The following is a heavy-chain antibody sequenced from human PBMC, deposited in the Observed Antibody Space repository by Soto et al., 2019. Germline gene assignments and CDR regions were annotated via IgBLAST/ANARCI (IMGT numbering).Heavy chain of an antibody. J-gene: IGHJ5*02. D-gene: IGHD3-3*01. CDR3: ARDPHEYWTSYWFDP. V-gene: IGHV1-18*01. CDR2: ISAYDGKT. CDR1: GYNFNIYV. Sequence: GASVKVSCKASGYNFNIYVINWLRHAPGQGLELMGWISAYDGKTTYAEKFQGRVTMTTDASTSTAYMELRSLGSDDTAVYYCARDPHEYWTSYWFDPWGQGTLVTVSS.